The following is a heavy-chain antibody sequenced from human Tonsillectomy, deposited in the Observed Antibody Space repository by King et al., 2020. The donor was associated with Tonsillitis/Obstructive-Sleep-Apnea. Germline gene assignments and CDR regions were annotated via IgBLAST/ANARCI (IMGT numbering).Heavy chain of an antibody. D-gene: IGHD2-15*01. CDR2: ISTYNGNT. V-gene: IGHV1-18*04. CDR3: AREAVAATLDY. CDR1: GYTFTSYG. J-gene: IGHJ4*02. Sequence: VQLVQSGVEVKQPGASVRVSCEASGYTFTSYGVSWVRQAPGQGLEWMGWISTYNGNTKYAQKLQGRVTMTTDTSTNTAYMKLRSLRSDDTAVYYCAREAVAATLDYLGQGTLVTVSS.